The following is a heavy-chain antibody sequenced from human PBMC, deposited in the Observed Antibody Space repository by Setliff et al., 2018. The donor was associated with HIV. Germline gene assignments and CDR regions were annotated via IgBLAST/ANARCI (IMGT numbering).Heavy chain of an antibody. D-gene: IGHD1-1*01. J-gene: IGHJ4*02. CDR3: ARVEMGAFDY. Sequence: SETLSLTCTVSGGSISSYYWSWIRQPPGKGLEWIGCIYYSGSTNYNPSLKSRVTISVDTSKNQFSLKLSSVTAADTAVYYCARVEMGAFDYWGQGTLVTVSS. CDR2: IYYSGST. CDR1: GGSISSYY. V-gene: IGHV4-59*01.